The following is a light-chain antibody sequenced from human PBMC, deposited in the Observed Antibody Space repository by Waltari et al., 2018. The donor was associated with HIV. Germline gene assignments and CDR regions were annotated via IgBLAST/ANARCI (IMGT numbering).Light chain of an antibody. Sequence: QSVLTQPPSASGTPGQRIIISCSGSTSNIGTNNVNWYQQLPGTTPRLLMHSNIQRPSGVPDRFSGSRSGTSASLAISGLQSEYEADYDCSAWDASLGARMFGGGTKLTVL. J-gene: IGLJ3*02. CDR3: SAWDASLGARM. V-gene: IGLV1-44*01. CDR2: SNI. CDR1: TSNIGTNN.